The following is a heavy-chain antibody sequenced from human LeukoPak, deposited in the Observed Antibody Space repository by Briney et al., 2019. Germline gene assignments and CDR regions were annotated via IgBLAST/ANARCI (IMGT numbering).Heavy chain of an antibody. CDR1: GFSLWTSG. Sequence: GGSLRLSCAASGFSLWTSGIHWVRQAPGKGLEWLSLTTHDGMYTNYADSVKGRFTISTDTSKNTVYLQMDSLRPEDTAVYYCTKGGGISANPLDPWGQGTLVIVSS. D-gene: IGHD4-23*01. J-gene: IGHJ5*02. CDR3: TKGGGISANPLDP. CDR2: TTHDGMYT. V-gene: IGHV3-30*18.